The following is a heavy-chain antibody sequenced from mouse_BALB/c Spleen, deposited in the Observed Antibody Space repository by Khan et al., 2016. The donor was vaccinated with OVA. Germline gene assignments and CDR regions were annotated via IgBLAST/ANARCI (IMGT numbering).Heavy chain of an antibody. D-gene: IGHD1-1*01. CDR3: ARSNYYGRSLYAMDY. J-gene: IGHJ4*01. V-gene: IGHV1S41*01. CDR1: GYTFTSYW. CDR2: IAPGSGST. Sequence: DLVKPGASVKLSCKASGYTFTSYWINWITQRPGQGLEWIGHIAPGSGSTYYNEMFKGMATLTVDTSSSTAYIQLSSLSSEESAVYFSARSNYYGRSLYAMDYWGQGTSVTVSS.